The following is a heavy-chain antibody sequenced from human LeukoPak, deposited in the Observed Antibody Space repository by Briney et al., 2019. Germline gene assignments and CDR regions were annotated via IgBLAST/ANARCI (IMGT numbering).Heavy chain of an antibody. D-gene: IGHD5-24*01. CDR3: AKDPVREMATIGD. CDR1: GFTFSSYA. Sequence: PGGSLRLSCAASGFTFSSYAMSWVRQAPGEGLEWVSSISGSGGSTYQADSVKGRFTISRDNSKNTLYLQMNSLRAEDTAIYYCAKDPVREMATIGDWGQGTLVTVSS. CDR2: ISGSGGST. J-gene: IGHJ4*02. V-gene: IGHV3-23*01.